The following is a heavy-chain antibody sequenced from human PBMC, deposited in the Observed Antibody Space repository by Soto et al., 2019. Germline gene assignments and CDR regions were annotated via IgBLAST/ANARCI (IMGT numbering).Heavy chain of an antibody. CDR3: ARDLLAVGSGTYYTGFDY. J-gene: IGHJ4*02. Sequence: QVQLVESGGGVVQPGRSLRLSCAASGFTFSSYGMHWVRQAPGKGLEWVAVIWYDGSNKYYADSVKGRFTISRDNSKNTLYLQMNSLRAEDTAVYYCARDLLAVGSGTYYTGFDYWGQGTLVTVSS. V-gene: IGHV3-33*01. CDR1: GFTFSSYG. D-gene: IGHD3-10*01. CDR2: IWYDGSNK.